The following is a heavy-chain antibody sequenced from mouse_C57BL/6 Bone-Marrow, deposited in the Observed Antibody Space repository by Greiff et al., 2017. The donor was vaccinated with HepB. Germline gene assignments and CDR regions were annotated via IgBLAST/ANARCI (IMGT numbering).Heavy chain of an antibody. CDR1: GFTFSDYG. D-gene: IGHD1-1*01. Sequence: EVQLVESGGGLVKPGGSLKLSCAASGFTFSDYGMHWVRQAPEKGLEWVAYISSGSSTIYYADTVKGRFTISRDNAKNTLFLQMTSLRSEDTAMYYCATYYYGSSWYFYVWGTGTTVTVSS. J-gene: IGHJ1*03. CDR2: ISSGSSTI. V-gene: IGHV5-17*01. CDR3: ATYYYGSSWYFYV.